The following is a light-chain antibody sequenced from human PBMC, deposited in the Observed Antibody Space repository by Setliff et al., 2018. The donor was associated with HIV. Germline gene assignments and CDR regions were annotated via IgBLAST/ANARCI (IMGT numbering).Light chain of an antibody. J-gene: IGLJ3*02. V-gene: IGLV2-14*01. CDR1: SSDIGVSKY. Sequence: QSALTQPASVSESPGQSITISCTGTSSDIGVSKYVSWYQQHPGRAPKLMIFEVINRPSGVSDRFSGSKSGNTASLTISGLQAEDEADYYCSSYKTGNTLVFGGGTKVTVL. CDR2: EVI. CDR3: SSYKTGNTLV.